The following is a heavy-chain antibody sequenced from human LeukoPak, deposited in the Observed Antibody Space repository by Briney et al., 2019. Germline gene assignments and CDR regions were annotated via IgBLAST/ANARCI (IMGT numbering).Heavy chain of an antibody. D-gene: IGHD3-10*01. CDR3: ARGTYYYEF. J-gene: IGHJ4*02. Sequence: GGSLRLSCAVSGFDFKTYSMKWLRQAAGKGLEGVSSISSGSSYIYYSDSVKGRFTISRDNAKNSLYLQMNSLRAEDTAVYYCARGTYYYEFWGQGTLVTVSS. CDR1: GFDFKTYS. CDR2: ISSGSSYI. V-gene: IGHV3-21*01.